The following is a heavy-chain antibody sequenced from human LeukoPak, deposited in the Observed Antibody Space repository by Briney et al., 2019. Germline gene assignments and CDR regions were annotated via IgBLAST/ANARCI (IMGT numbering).Heavy chain of an antibody. D-gene: IGHD2-15*01. Sequence: GGSLRLSCAASGFTFSSYAMHWVRQAPGEGLEWVAVISYDGSNKYYADSVKGRFTISRDNSKNTLYLQMNSLRAEDTAVYYCARDGSGCSGGSCYSGTFFDYWGQGTLVTVSS. CDR1: GFTFSSYA. J-gene: IGHJ4*02. V-gene: IGHV3-30*04. CDR2: ISYDGSNK. CDR3: ARDGSGCSGGSCYSGTFFDY.